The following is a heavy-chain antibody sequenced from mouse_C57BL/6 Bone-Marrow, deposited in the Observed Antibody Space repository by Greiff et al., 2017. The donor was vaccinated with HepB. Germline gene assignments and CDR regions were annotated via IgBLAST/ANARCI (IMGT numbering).Heavy chain of an antibody. CDR2: IDPSDSYT. J-gene: IGHJ4*01. CDR1: GYTFTSYW. CDR3: ARMGGY. Sequence: VQLQQPGAELVRPGTSVKLSCKASGYTFTSYWMHWVKQSPGQGLEWIGVIDPSDSYTNYNQKFKGKATLTVDTSSSTADMQLSSLTSEDSAVYYCARMGGYWGQGTSVTVSS. V-gene: IGHV1-59*01.